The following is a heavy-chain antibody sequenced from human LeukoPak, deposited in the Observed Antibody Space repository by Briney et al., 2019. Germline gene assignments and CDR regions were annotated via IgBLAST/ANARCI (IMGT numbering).Heavy chain of an antibody. D-gene: IGHD2-8*01. CDR2: ISVYNGNT. Sequence: ASVKVSCKASGYTLTTYGISWVRQAPGQGLEWMGWISVYNGNTNYAQKFQGRVTMTTDTSTSTAYIELRSLRSDDTAVYYCARVGKYEKWGLGTLVTVSS. CDR1: GYTLTTYG. V-gene: IGHV1-18*01. J-gene: IGHJ4*02. CDR3: ARVGKYEK.